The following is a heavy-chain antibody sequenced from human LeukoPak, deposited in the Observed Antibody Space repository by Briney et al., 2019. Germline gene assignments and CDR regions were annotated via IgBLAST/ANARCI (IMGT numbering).Heavy chain of an antibody. D-gene: IGHD6-19*01. V-gene: IGHV4-39*01. CDR1: GGSISTSSYC. CDR2: ISYSGST. J-gene: IGHJ4*02. CDR3: ARVRASSGWYEGDY. Sequence: SETLSLTCTVSGGSISTSSYCWGWIRQPPGKGLEWIGSISYSGSTYYNPSLKSRVTISVDTSKNQFSLKLSSVTAADTAVYYCARVRASSGWYEGDYWGQGTLVTVSS.